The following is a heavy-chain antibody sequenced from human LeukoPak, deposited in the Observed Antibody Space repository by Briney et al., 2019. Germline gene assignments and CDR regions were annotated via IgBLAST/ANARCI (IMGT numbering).Heavy chain of an antibody. CDR3: ARDTSLYYYYGMDV. V-gene: IGHV4-39*02. D-gene: IGHD3-16*01. Sequence: SETLSLTCTVSGGSISSSSYYWGWIRQPPGKGLEWIGSIYYSGSTYYNPSLKSRVTISVDTSKNQFSLKLSSETAADTAVYYCARDTSLYYYYGMDVWGQGTTVTVSS. J-gene: IGHJ6*02. CDR1: GGSISSSSYY. CDR2: IYYSGST.